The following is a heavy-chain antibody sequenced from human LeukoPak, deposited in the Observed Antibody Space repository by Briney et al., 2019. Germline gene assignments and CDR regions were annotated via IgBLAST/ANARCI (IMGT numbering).Heavy chain of an antibody. CDR1: GGSISSYY. CDR3: ARGRDYDILTGYYLGAFDI. CDR2: IYYSGST. V-gene: IGHV4-59*01. J-gene: IGHJ3*02. D-gene: IGHD3-9*01. Sequence: SETLSLTCTVSGGSISSYYWSWIRQPPGKGLEWIGYIYYSGSTNYNPSLKSRVTISVDTSKNQFSLKLSSVTAADTAVYYCARGRDYDILTGYYLGAFDIWGQGTMVTVSS.